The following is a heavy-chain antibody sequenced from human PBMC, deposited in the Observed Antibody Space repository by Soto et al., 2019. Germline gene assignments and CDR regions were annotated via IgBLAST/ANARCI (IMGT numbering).Heavy chain of an antibody. CDR1: GDTFNSYA. CDR2: IIPIFHTA. V-gene: IGHV1-69*13. D-gene: IGHD2-2*01. J-gene: IGHJ6*02. CDR3: ARVGYCNTTNCLFYCYHYGMDV. Sequence: GASVKVSCKASGDTFNSYAISWVRQAPGQGLEWMGGIIPIFHTANYAQKFQARVTMTADESASTAYMALSGLRSEDTAVYYCARVGYCNTTNCLFYCYHYGMDVWGQGTTVTVSS.